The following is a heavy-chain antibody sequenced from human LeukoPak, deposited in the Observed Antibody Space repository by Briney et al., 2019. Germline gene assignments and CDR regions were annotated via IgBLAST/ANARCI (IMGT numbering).Heavy chain of an antibody. CDR3: ARDPNWNHPYYYYGMDV. D-gene: IGHD1-14*01. Sequence: PGGSLRLSCAASGFTVSSNYMSWVRQAPGKGLEWVSVIYSGGSTYYADSVKGRFTISRDYSKNTLYLQMNSLRAEDTAVYYCARDPNWNHPYYYYGMDVWGQGTTVTVSS. CDR2: IYSGGST. CDR1: GFTVSSNY. V-gene: IGHV3-53*01. J-gene: IGHJ6*02.